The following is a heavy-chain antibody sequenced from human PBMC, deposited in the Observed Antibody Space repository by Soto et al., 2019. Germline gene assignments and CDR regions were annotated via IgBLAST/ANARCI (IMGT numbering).Heavy chain of an antibody. J-gene: IGHJ5*02. D-gene: IGHD1-26*01. CDR2: IYYIGGT. CDR1: GAALSSGVYF. V-gene: IGHV4-61*08. CDR3: TREKWDDNYFDP. Sequence: SETLSLTCTVSGAALSSGVYFYTWFRQPPGKGLEWLGYIYYIGGTNYNPSLKSRVTISLDKSKSQFSLRLISVTAADTAVYYCTREKWDDNYFDPWGQRSLVTLSS.